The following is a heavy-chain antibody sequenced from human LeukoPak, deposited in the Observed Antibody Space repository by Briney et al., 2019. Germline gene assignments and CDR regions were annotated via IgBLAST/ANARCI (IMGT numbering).Heavy chain of an antibody. J-gene: IGHJ4*02. CDR1: GFTFSTYT. CDR3: VRESRPGGAMGLYHNLDY. CDR2: IRFDGSYK. Sequence: GGSLRLSCAASGFTFSTYTMHWVRQAPGKGLEWVALIRFDGSYKYYTDSVKGRFTISRDNSKNTLNLQLSSLRAEDTAIYYCVRESRPGGAMGLYHNLDYWGQGTLVAVSS. D-gene: IGHD1-1*01. V-gene: IGHV3-30*02.